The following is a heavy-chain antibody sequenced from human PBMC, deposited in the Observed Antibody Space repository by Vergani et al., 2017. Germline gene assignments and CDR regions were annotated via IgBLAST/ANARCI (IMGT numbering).Heavy chain of an antibody. V-gene: IGHV4-59*01. CDR2: IYYRGST. CDR3: AMEGAKRFPEVRYALDI. J-gene: IGHJ3*02. CDR1: GGSISSYY. D-gene: IGHD3-3*01. Sequence: QVQLQESGPGLVKPSETLSLTCTVSGGSISSYYWSWIRQPPGKGLEWIGYIYYRGSTNYNPSLKSRVTISVDTSKNQFSLKLSSVTAADTAVYYCAMEGAKRFPEVRYALDIWGQGTMVTVSS.